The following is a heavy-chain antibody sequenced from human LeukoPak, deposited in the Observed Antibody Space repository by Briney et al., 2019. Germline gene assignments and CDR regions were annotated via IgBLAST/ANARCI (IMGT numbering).Heavy chain of an antibody. CDR2: IYNSGST. CDR3: ARLYSSSLGRVFDY. J-gene: IGHJ4*02. D-gene: IGHD4-11*01. Sequence: PSETLSLTCTVSGGSITSYYWSWIRQPPGKGLEWIGYIYNSGSTNYNPSLKSRVTISVDTSKNQFSLKLSSVTAADTGVYYCARLYSSSLGRVFDYWGQGTLVTVSS. CDR1: GGSITSYY. V-gene: IGHV4-59*01.